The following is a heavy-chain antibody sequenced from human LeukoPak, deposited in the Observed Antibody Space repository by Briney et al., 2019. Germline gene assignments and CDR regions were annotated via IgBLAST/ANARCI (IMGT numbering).Heavy chain of an antibody. CDR1: GGSISSYY. V-gene: IGHV4-59*01. CDR2: IYYSGGT. Sequence: SETLSLTCTVSGGSISSYYWSWIRQPPGKGLEWIGYIYYSGGTDYNPSLKSRVTISVDTSKNQFSLKLSSVTAADTAVYYCARDQYGSGLVWFDPWGQGTLVTVSS. J-gene: IGHJ5*02. CDR3: ARDQYGSGLVWFDP. D-gene: IGHD3-10*01.